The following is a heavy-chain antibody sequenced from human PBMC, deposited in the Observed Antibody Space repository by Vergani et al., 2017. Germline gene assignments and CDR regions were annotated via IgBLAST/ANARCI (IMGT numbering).Heavy chain of an antibody. CDR3: ARDSRYCSSTSCYVGRDWFDP. CDR2: INPSGGST. D-gene: IGHD2-2*01. J-gene: IGHJ5*02. CDR1: GYTFTSYY. Sequence: QVQLVQSGAEVQKPGASVKVSCKASGYTFTSYYMHWVRQAPGQGLEWMGIINPSGGSTSYAQKFQGRVTMTRDTSTSTVYMELSSLRSEDTAVYYCARDSRYCSSTSCYVGRDWFDPWGQGTLVTVSS. V-gene: IGHV1-46*01.